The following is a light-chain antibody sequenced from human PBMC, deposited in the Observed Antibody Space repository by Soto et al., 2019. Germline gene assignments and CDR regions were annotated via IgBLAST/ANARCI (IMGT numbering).Light chain of an antibody. CDR1: STDFVSYNR. Sequence: LTQPPSVSGSPGQSVTISCTGTSTDFVSYNRVSWYQQPPGTAPKLIIYEASNRPSGVPDRFSGSKSGNTASLTISGLQAADEADYYCSLYTSENTYVFGTGTKGTVL. CDR2: EAS. CDR3: SLYTSENTYV. J-gene: IGLJ1*01. V-gene: IGLV2-18*01.